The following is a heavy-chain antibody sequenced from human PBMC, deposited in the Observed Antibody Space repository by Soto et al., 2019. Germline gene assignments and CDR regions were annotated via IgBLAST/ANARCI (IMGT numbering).Heavy chain of an antibody. J-gene: IGHJ4*02. D-gene: IGHD3-16*01. CDR1: GFTFSEHG. V-gene: IGHV3-33*01. CDR2: IVRAGTEQ. Sequence: QVQLVESGGGVVQPGSSLRLLCAASGFTFSEHGMHWVRQAPGKGLEWLAVIVRAGTEQHYADSVKDRFTISRDNSKNSLYLQMNCRRVDYTGVYFCARNDVYPVNGFEYWGQGTLLTVSS. CDR3: ARNDVYPVNGFEY.